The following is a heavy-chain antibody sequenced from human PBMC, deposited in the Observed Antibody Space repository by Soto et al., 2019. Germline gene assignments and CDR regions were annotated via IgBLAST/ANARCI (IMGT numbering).Heavy chain of an antibody. CDR1: GGSISSGDYY. V-gene: IGHV4-30-4*01. D-gene: IGHD3-22*01. CDR3: ARVPFYDSSGRSYYFDY. CDR2: IYYSGST. Sequence: QVQLQESGPGLVKPSQTLSLTCTVSGGSISSGDYYWSWIRQPPGKGLECIGYIYYSGSTYYNPSLKSRVTISGDTSKNQFSLKLSSVTAADTAVYYCARVPFYDSSGRSYYFDYRGQGTLVTVSS. J-gene: IGHJ4*02.